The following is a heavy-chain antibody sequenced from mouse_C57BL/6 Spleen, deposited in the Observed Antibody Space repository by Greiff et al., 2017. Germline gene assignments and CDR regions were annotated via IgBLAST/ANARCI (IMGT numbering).Heavy chain of an antibody. Sequence: VQLQQSGAELVRPGASVKLSCTASGFNIQDDYMHWVKQRPEQGLEWIGWIDPENGDTEYASKFQGKAAITADTSSNTAYLQLSSLTSEDTAVYYCTAGDYDEGYFDVWGTGTTVTVSS. J-gene: IGHJ1*03. CDR3: TAGDYDEGYFDV. D-gene: IGHD2-4*01. V-gene: IGHV14-4*01. CDR1: GFNIQDDY. CDR2: IDPENGDT.